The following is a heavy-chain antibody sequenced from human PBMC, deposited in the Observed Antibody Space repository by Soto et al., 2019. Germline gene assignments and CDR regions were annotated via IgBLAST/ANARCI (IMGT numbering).Heavy chain of an antibody. Sequence: GDSLKISCKGFGYSFSTYCITWVRQMPGQGLEWMGRIDPSDSYTHYNPAFQGHVTISADRSISTAYLQWSSLKASDTAMFYCARLSCSRTTSYYGLDVWGQGTSFTVSS. CDR1: GYSFSTYC. V-gene: IGHV5-10-1*01. D-gene: IGHD2-2*01. CDR3: ARLSCSRTTSYYGLDV. CDR2: IDPSDSYT. J-gene: IGHJ6*02.